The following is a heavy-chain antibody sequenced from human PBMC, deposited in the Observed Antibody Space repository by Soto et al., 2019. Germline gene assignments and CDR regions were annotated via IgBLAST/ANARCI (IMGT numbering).Heavy chain of an antibody. D-gene: IGHD3-22*01. CDR3: ARDLREYYDSRSEYGMDV. V-gene: IGHV3-30*14. CDR1: GFTFSSYA. J-gene: IGHJ6*02. Sequence: GGSLRLSCAASGFTFSSYAMHWVRQAPGKGLEWVAVISYDGSNKYYADSVKGRFTISRHNSKNTLYLQMNSLRAEDTAVYYCARDLREYYDSRSEYGMDVWGQGTTVTVSS. CDR2: ISYDGSNK.